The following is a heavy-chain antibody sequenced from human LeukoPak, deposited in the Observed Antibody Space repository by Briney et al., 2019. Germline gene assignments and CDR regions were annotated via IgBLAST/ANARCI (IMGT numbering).Heavy chain of an antibody. V-gene: IGHV4-31*03. CDR2: IYYSGST. CDR3: AKDTSGYSYDY. D-gene: IGHD5-18*01. J-gene: IGHJ4*02. Sequence: SETLSLTCTVSGGSISSGGYYWSWIRQHPGKGLEWIGYIYYSGSTYYNPSLKSRLTISVDTSKNHFSLKLSSVTAADTAVYYCAKDTSGYSYDYWGQGTLVTVSS. CDR1: GGSISSGGYY.